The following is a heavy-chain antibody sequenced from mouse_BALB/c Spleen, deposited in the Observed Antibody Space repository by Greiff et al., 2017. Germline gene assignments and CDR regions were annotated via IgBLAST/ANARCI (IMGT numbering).Heavy chain of an antibody. CDR3: ARDLNSYWYFDV. CDR1: GFTFSSYG. V-gene: IGHV5-6-3*01. Sequence: EVQGVESGGGLVQPGGSLKLSCAASGFTFSSYGMSWVRQTPDKRLELVATINSNGGSTYYPDSVTGRFTISRDNAKNTLYLQMSSLKSEDTAMYYCARDLNSYWYFDVWGAGTTVTVSS. CDR2: INSNGGST. J-gene: IGHJ1*01.